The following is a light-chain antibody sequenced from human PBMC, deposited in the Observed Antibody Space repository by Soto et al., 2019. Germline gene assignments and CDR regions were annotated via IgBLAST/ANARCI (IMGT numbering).Light chain of an antibody. CDR2: AAS. CDR3: QKYNSAPRT. CDR1: LGISNY. J-gene: IGKJ1*01. Sequence: DIQMTQSPSSLSASVGDRVTITCRASLGISNYLAWYQQKPGKVPKLLIYAASTLQSGVPSRFSGSASGTDFTLTISSLQPEDVATYYCQKYNSAPRTFGQGTKVEIK. V-gene: IGKV1-27*01.